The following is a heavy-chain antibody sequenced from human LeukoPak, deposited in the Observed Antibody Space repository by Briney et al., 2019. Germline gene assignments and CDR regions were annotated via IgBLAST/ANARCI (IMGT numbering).Heavy chain of an antibody. CDR2: IYSGGST. V-gene: IGHV3-66*02. D-gene: IGHD3-22*01. Sequence: GGSLRLSCAASGFTVSSNYMSWVRQAPGKGLEWVSVIYSGGSTYYADSVKGRFTISRDNSRNTLYLQMNSLRAEDTAVYYCARGSGYLETFDYWGQGTLVTVSS. CDR3: ARGSGYLETFDY. J-gene: IGHJ4*02. CDR1: GFTVSSNY.